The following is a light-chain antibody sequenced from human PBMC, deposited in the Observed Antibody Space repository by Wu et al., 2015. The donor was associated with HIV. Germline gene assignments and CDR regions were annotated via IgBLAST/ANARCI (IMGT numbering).Light chain of an antibody. J-gene: IGKJ1*01. V-gene: IGKV1-39*01. CDR1: QNIITF. Sequence: DIQMTQSPSSLSASVGDRVTITCRASQNIITFVNWYQQKPGKAPKLLIYSSSYLQSGVPSRFSGSGSGTDFTLTLESLQAEDIATYYCQQSHSIPRTFGQGTKVEIK. CDR3: QQSHSIPRT. CDR2: SSS.